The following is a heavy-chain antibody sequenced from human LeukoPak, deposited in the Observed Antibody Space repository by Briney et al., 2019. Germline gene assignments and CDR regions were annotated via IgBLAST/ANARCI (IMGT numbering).Heavy chain of an antibody. D-gene: IGHD5-12*01. V-gene: IGHV3-30-3*01. Sequence: GGSLRLSCAASGFTFSTYAMHWVRQAPGKGLEWVALISYNGSKTYDADSVRGRFTISRDNSKNTLFLQMNSLSGDDTAVYYCARSAGKLVASPDYWGQGTLVTVSS. CDR3: ARSAGKLVASPDY. CDR2: ISYNGSKT. CDR1: GFTFSTYA. J-gene: IGHJ4*02.